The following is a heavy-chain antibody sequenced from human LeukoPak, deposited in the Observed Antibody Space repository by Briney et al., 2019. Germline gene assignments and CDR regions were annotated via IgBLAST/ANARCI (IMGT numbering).Heavy chain of an antibody. CDR1: GFTFSSYE. D-gene: IGHD4-23*01. Sequence: PRGSLRLSCAASGFTFSSYEMNWVRQAPGKGLEWVSYISSSGSTIYYADSVKGRFTISRDNAKNSLYLQMNSLRAEDTAVYYCARVDYGGNSGWFDPWGQGTLVTVSS. V-gene: IGHV3-48*03. CDR2: ISSSGSTI. CDR3: ARVDYGGNSGWFDP. J-gene: IGHJ5*02.